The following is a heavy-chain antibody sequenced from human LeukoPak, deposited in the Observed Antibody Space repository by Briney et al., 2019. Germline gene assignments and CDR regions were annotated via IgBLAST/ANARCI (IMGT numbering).Heavy chain of an antibody. V-gene: IGHV4-59*01. Sequence: SETLSLPCTVSGGSMSTYYWTWIRQLPGKGLEWIGFIYYTGSTNCNPSLKSRVTISVDTSKNQFSLKLSSVTAADTAVYYCAGMRITTPTVRTLDYWGQGTLVTVSS. CDR1: GGSMSTYY. CDR2: IYYTGST. D-gene: IGHD1-14*01. CDR3: AGMRITTPTVRTLDY. J-gene: IGHJ4*02.